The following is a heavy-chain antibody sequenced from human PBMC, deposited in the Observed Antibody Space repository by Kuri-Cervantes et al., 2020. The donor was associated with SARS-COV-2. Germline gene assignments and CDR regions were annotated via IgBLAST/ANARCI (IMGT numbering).Heavy chain of an antibody. CDR1: GVTFSNYW. J-gene: IGHJ6*02. V-gene: IGHV3-7*01. Sequence: GGSLRLSCTASGVTFSNYWKTWVRQAPGKGLEWVATIKQHGSEKFYVDSVEGRFTISRDNAKNSLYLQMNSLRAEDTAVYYCAREGHEIVVVPAATSYYYYGMDVWGQGTTVTVSS. CDR2: IKQHGSEK. D-gene: IGHD2-2*01. CDR3: AREGHEIVVVPAATSYYYYGMDV.